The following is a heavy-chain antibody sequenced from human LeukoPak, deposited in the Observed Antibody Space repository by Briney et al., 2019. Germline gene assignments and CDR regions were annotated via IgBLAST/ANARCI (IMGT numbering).Heavy chain of an antibody. CDR1: GFTFSSYA. CDR3: AKDEGAVAGVGPFDY. V-gene: IGHV3-23*01. Sequence: GGSLRLSCSASGFTFSSYAMSWVRQAPGKGLEWVSAISGSGGSTYYADSVKGRFTISRDNAKNSLYLQMNSLRAEDMALYYCAKDEGAVAGVGPFDYWGQGTLVTVSS. CDR2: ISGSGGST. D-gene: IGHD6-19*01. J-gene: IGHJ4*02.